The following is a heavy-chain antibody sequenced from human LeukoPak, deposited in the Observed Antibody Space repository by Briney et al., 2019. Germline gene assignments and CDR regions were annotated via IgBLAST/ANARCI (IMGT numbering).Heavy chain of an antibody. J-gene: IGHJ4*02. Sequence: PGGSLRLSCAASGFTVSSNYMSWVRQAPGKGLEWVSVIYSGGSTYYADSVKGRFTISRDNSKNTLYLQMNSLRAEDTAVYYCARGGGGYYDSSGYYPDYFDYWGQATLVTVSS. D-gene: IGHD3-22*01. CDR3: ARGGGGYYDSSGYYPDYFDY. V-gene: IGHV3-53*01. CDR2: IYSGGST. CDR1: GFTVSSNY.